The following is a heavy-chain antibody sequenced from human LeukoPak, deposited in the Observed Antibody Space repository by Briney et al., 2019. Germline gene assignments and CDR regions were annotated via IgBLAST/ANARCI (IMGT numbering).Heavy chain of an antibody. V-gene: IGHV4-59*12. CDR2: IYHSGTS. CDR3: ARTKGGGDSVDY. J-gene: IGHJ4*02. D-gene: IGHD2-21*01. CDR1: GGSISSYY. Sequence: SSETLSLTCTVSGGSISSYYWSWIRQPPGKGLEWIGYIYHSGTSYHSPSLQSRVTISVDRSKNQFSLKLSSVTAADTAVYYCARTKGGGDSVDYWGQGTLVTVSS.